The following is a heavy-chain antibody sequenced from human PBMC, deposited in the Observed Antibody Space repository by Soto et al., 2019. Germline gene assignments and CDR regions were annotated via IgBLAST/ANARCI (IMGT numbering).Heavy chain of an antibody. D-gene: IGHD2-21*02. CDR1: GGTVASSHW. CDR3: AREIVTAGGNNYFDP. J-gene: IGHJ5*02. Sequence: SETLSLTCGVPGGTVASSHWWSWVRQSPGRGLEWIGNVYHTGDTNFNPSLQSRVTFSVDKSNNQFSLRLTSVTAADTAVYFCAREIVTAGGNNYFDPWGPGTPVTVS. CDR2: VYHTGDT. V-gene: IGHV4-4*02.